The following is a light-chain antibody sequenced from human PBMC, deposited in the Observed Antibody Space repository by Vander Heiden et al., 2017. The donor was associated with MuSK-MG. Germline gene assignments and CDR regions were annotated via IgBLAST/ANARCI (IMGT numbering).Light chain of an antibody. J-gene: IGKJ5*01. CDR3: QRNYSASPIT. CDR2: AAS. CDR1: QKIVSN. Sequence: DTQMPHSPSSLSASVADRVTIPCRASQKIVSNLYWYQQKPRKAPTLLIYAASRLQSGIPSRFSGSGTGSDLDLTISSLQPEDFATEYCQRNYSASPITFGQGTRLEIK. V-gene: IGKV1-39*01.